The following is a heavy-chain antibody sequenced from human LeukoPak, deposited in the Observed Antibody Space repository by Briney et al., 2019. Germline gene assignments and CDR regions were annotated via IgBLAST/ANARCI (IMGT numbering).Heavy chain of an antibody. CDR2: MNPNSGNT. Sequence: ASVKVSCKASGYTFTSYDINWVRQATGQGLEWMGWMNPNSGNTGYAQKFQGRVTMTRNTSISTAYMELSSLRSEDTAVYYCAKRPPLDFYNSGYSAGYWGQGTLVTVSS. D-gene: IGHD3-22*01. CDR3: AKRPPLDFYNSGYSAGY. V-gene: IGHV1-8*01. CDR1: GYTFTSYD. J-gene: IGHJ4*02.